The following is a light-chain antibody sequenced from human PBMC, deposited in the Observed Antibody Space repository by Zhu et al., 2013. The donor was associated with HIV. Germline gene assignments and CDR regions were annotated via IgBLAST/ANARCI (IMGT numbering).Light chain of an antibody. CDR2: ETS. V-gene: IGKV3-20*01. CDR3: QQSHNWPPMT. CDR1: QSVSSSF. J-gene: IGKJ5*01. Sequence: DIVLTQSPGTLSLSPGDTATLSCRASQSVSSSFLAWYQQKPGQPPRLLMYETSTRAAGIPARFSGSGSVRDFTLTITGLEPEDFAVYYCQQSHNWPPMTFGQGTRLEIK.